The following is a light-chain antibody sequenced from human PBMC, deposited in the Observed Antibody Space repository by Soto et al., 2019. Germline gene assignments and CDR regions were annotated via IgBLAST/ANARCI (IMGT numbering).Light chain of an antibody. CDR3: QQRYNWPLIT. CDR2: EAS. J-gene: IGKJ5*01. Sequence: EIVLTQSPATLSLSPGERATLSCRASQSVSSYLAWYQQKPGQAPRLLIYEASNRATDIPARFSGSGSGTDFTLTISSLESEDFAVYYCQQRYNWPLITFGQGTRLENK. CDR1: QSVSSY. V-gene: IGKV3-11*01.